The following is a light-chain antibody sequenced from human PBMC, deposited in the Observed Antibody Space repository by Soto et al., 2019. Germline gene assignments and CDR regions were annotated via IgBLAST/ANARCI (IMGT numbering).Light chain of an antibody. CDR1: QSVLYSPNNKNY. Sequence: DIVMTQSPDSLAVSLGERATINCKSSQSVLYSPNNKNYLAWYQQKPGQPPKLLIYWASTRESGVPDRFSGSGSGTDFTLTISSLQAEDVAIYYCQQYYSALLTFGPGTKVDI. CDR3: QQYYSALLT. J-gene: IGKJ3*01. V-gene: IGKV4-1*01. CDR2: WAS.